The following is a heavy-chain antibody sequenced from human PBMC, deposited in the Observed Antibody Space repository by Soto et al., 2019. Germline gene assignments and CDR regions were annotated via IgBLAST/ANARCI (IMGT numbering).Heavy chain of an antibody. Sequence: QVQLQESGPGLVKPSGTLSLTCTVSGDSISSDDYYWSWIRQPPEQRLEWIGYIFYAGSSYYNPSVSCRVSIEVGMSKTQVALKGNFSVAADTVVEEWAGRTVSRVRAVVMGWGEGNLVDDSS. J-gene: IGHJ4*02. V-gene: IGHV4-30-4*01. CDR3: AGRTVSRVRAVVMG. D-gene: IGHD3-10*01. CDR1: GDSISSDDYY. CDR2: IFYAGSS.